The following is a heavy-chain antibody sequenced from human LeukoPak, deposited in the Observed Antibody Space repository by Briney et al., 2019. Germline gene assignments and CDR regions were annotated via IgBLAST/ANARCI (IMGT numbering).Heavy chain of an antibody. V-gene: IGHV3-15*01. D-gene: IGHD2-21*01. CDR1: GFTFSNVW. Sequence: GGSLRLSCAASGFTFSNVWMSWVRQVPGKGLEWVGRIRRKTDGETTDHAAPVKGRFTISRDDSKNTLYLQMNSLQTEDTAVYYCVTDLVIKGYFDYWGQGALVTVSS. CDR3: VTDLVIKGYFDY. CDR2: IRRKTDGETT. J-gene: IGHJ4*02.